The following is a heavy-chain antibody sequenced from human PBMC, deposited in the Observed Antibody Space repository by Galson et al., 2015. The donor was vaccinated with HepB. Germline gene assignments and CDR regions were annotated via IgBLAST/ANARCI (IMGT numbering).Heavy chain of an antibody. V-gene: IGHV3-21*01. CDR2: ISSSSSYI. D-gene: IGHD3-10*01. Sequence: SLRLSCAASGFTFSSYSMNWVRQAPGKGLEWVSSISSSSSYIYYADSVKGRFTISRDNAKNSLYLQMNSLRAEDTAVYYCARDLMFSGFGELLSYGMDVWGQGTTVTVSS. J-gene: IGHJ6*02. CDR3: ARDLMFSGFGELLSYGMDV. CDR1: GFTFSSYS.